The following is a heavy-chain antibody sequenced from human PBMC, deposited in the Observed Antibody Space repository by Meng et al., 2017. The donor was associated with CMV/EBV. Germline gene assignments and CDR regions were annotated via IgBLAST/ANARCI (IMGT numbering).Heavy chain of an antibody. CDR1: GFTFSSYS. V-gene: IGHV3-48*04. J-gene: IGHJ3*02. CDR2: ISSRGDII. CDR3: VFPKGGRGDDAFDI. Sequence: GGSLRLSCAASGFTFSSYSMNWVRQAPGKGLEWVSYISSRGDIIHYADSVKGRFTLSRDNAKNSLYLQMNSLRAEDTAMYYCVFPKGGRGDDAFDIWGQGTMVTVSS. D-gene: IGHD7-27*01.